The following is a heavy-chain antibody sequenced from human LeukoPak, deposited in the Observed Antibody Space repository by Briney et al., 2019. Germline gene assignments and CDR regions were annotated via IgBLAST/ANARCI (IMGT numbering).Heavy chain of an antibody. J-gene: IGHJ4*02. D-gene: IGHD1-26*01. CDR3: ARALALLTPFDY. V-gene: IGHV3-48*04. CDR1: GFNYSSYT. Sequence: GGSLRLSCAASGFNYSSYTMNWVRQAPGMGLEWLSYISASRGITYYADSVKGRFTISRDNAKNSLYLQMNSLRAEDTAVYYCARALALLTPFDYWGQGTLVTVSS. CDR2: ISASRGIT.